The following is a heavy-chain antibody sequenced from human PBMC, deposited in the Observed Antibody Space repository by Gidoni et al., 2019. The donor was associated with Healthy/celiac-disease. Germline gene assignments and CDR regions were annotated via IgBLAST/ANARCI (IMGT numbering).Heavy chain of an antibody. D-gene: IGHD4-4*01. CDR3: ARDFPLQDYYYYYMDV. Sequence: EVQLVESGGGLVQPGGSLRLSCAASGFTFSSYSMNWVRQAPGKGLEWVSYISSSSSTIYYADSVKGRFTISRDNAKNSLYLQMNSLRDEDTAVYYCARDFPLQDYYYYYMDVWGKGTTVTVSS. CDR2: ISSSSSTI. V-gene: IGHV3-48*02. CDR1: GFTFSSYS. J-gene: IGHJ6*03.